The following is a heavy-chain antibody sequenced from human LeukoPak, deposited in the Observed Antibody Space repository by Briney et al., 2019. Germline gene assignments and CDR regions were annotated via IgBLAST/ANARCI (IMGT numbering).Heavy chain of an antibody. D-gene: IGHD6-19*01. CDR1: GYSISSGYY. CDR2: IYHSGST. Sequence: SETLSLTCTVSGYSISSGYYWGWIRQPPGKGLEWIGSIYHSGSTYYNPSLKSRVTMSVDTSKNQFSLKLNSVTAADTAVYYCARDPLNYGSGWCFDPWGQGTLVTVSS. CDR3: ARDPLNYGSGWCFDP. V-gene: IGHV4-38-2*02. J-gene: IGHJ5*02.